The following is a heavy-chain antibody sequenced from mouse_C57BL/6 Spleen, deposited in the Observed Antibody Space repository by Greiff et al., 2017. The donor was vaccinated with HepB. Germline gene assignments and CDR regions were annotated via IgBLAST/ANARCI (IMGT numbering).Heavy chain of an antibody. J-gene: IGHJ3*01. CDR2: INPYNGGT. Sequence: VQLQQSGPVLVKPGASVKMSCKASGYTFTDYYMNWVKQSHGKSLEWIGVINPYNGGTSYNQKFKGKATLTVDKSSSTAYMELNSLTSEDSAVYYCARNYIGAWFAYWGQGTLVTVSA. CDR1: GYTFTDYY. D-gene: IGHD1-3*01. CDR3: ARNYIGAWFAY. V-gene: IGHV1-19*01.